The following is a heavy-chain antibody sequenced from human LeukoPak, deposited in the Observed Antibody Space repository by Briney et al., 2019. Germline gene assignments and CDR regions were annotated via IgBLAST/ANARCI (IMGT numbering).Heavy chain of an antibody. CDR3: AREGRALADLPTSDY. J-gene: IGHJ4*02. CDR2: IYTSGST. D-gene: IGHD6-25*01. CDR1: GGSISSYY. V-gene: IGHV4-4*07. Sequence: SETLSLTCTVSGGSISSYYWSWIRQPAGKGLEWIGRIYTSGSTNYNPSLKSRVTISVDTSKNQFSLKLSSVTAADTAVYYCAREGRALADLPTSDYWGQGTLVTVSS.